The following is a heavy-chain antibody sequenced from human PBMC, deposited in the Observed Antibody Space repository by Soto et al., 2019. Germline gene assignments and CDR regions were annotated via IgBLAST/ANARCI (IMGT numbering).Heavy chain of an antibody. V-gene: IGHV1-69-2*01. CDR2: IDPKDGET. CDR3: TTDLARRSIYFFDF. CDR1: GYSFTDYY. D-gene: IGHD3-3*01. J-gene: IGHJ4*02. Sequence: EVQLVQSGTEVKKPGATVKISCKVSGYSFTDYYMHWVQQAPGKGLEWMGLIDPKDGETTYAEKFQGRVTITADRSTDTDYMELSGLRSEDTAVYDCTTDLARRSIYFFDFWGQGTLVTVSS.